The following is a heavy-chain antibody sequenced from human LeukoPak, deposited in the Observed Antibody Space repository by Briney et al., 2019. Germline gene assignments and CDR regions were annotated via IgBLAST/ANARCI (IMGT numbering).Heavy chain of an antibody. CDR3: ARDLVTVTKGFDI. Sequence: SETLSLTCAVSGDSFSSHYWTWIRQSPGTGPEWIGYISHIGRTNYNPSLKSRVTISIDTSKNQFSLKLRSVTAADTAAYYCARDLVTVTKGFDIWGQGTMVSVSS. D-gene: IGHD4-17*01. CDR2: ISHIGRT. V-gene: IGHV4-59*11. CDR1: GDSFSSHY. J-gene: IGHJ3*02.